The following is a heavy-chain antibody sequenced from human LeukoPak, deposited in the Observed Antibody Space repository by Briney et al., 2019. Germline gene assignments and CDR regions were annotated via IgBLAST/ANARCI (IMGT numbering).Heavy chain of an antibody. CDR3: ARIAAAGPYYYYYYYMDV. Sequence: SETLSLTCTVSGGSISSSSYYWGWIRQPPGTGLEWIGSIYYSGGTYYNPSLKSRVTISVDTSKNQFSLKLSSVTAADTAVYYCARIAAAGPYYYYYYYMDVWGKGTTVTVSS. J-gene: IGHJ6*03. D-gene: IGHD6-13*01. CDR1: GGSISSSSYY. V-gene: IGHV4-39*07. CDR2: IYYSGGT.